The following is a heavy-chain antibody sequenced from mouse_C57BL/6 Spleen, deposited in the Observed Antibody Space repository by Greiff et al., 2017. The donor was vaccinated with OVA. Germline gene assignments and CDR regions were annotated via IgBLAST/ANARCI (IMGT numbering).Heavy chain of an antibody. J-gene: IGHJ4*01. Sequence: VQLQQSVAELVRPGASVKLSCTASGFNIKNTYMHWVKQRPEQGLAWIGRIDPANGNTTYSPKFQGTATITADTSSNTAYLQLSSLTSEDTAIYYCARGYGRYYYAMDYWGQGTSVTVSS. CDR3: ARGYGRYYYAMDY. CDR2: IDPANGNT. CDR1: GFNIKNTY. D-gene: IGHD1-2*01. V-gene: IGHV14-3*01.